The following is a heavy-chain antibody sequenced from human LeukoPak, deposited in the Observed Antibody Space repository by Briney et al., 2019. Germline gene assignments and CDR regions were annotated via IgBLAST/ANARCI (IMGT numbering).Heavy chain of an antibody. D-gene: IGHD2-21*02. Sequence: ETSETLSLTCTVSGGSISSYYWGWIRQPPGKGLEWIGSIYYSGSTYYNSSLKSRVTISVDTSKNQFSLKLSSLTAADTAVYYCARAAYCGGDCYLFDYWGQGTLVTVFS. CDR1: GGSISSYY. V-gene: IGHV4-39*01. CDR3: ARAAYCGGDCYLFDY. J-gene: IGHJ4*02. CDR2: IYYSGST.